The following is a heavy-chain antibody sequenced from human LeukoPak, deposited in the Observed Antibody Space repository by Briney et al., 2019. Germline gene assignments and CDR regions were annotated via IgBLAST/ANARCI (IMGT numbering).Heavy chain of an antibody. Sequence: SETLSLTCTVSGGSIGSSSYYWGWIRQPPGKGLEWIGSIYYSGSTYYNPSLKSRVTISVDTSKNQFSLKLSSVTAADTAVYYCARPLRYDAFDIWGQGTMVTVSS. D-gene: IGHD1-1*01. CDR2: IYYSGST. CDR1: GGSIGSSSYY. J-gene: IGHJ3*02. CDR3: ARPLRYDAFDI. V-gene: IGHV4-39*01.